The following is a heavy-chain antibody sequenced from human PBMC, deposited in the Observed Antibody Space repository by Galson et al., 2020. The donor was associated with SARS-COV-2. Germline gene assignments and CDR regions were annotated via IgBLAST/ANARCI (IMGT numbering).Heavy chain of an antibody. CDR2: IYSEGRST. CDR3: ARGDMGNDYFDY. CDR1: GFTFSSYW. V-gene: IGHV3-74*01. D-gene: IGHD7-27*01. Sequence: GSLRLSCAASGFTFSSYWMHWVRQAPGKGLVWVSRIYSEGRSTSYADSVKGRFTISGDNAKNTLYLQMNSLRAEDTAVYYCARGDMGNDYFDYWGQGTLVTVSS. J-gene: IGHJ4*02.